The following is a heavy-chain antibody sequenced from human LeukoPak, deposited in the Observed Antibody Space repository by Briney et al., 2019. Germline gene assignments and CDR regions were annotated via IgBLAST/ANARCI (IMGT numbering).Heavy chain of an antibody. D-gene: IGHD3-10*01. CDR1: GFNFSSYE. CDR3: ASTGAYYYYGMDV. V-gene: IGHV3-48*03. CDR2: ISSSGSTI. J-gene: IGHJ6*04. Sequence: GGSLRLSCAASGFNFSSYEMNWVRQAPGKGLEWVSYISSSGSTIYYADSVKGRFTISRDNAKNSLYLQMNSLRAEDTAVYYCASTGAYYYYGMDVWGKGTTVTVSS.